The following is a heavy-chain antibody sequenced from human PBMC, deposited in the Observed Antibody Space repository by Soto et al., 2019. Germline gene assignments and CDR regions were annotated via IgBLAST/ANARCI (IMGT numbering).Heavy chain of an antibody. CDR1: GGSISSGGYY. Sequence: PSETLSLTCTVSGGSISSGGYYWSWIRQHPGKGLEWIGYIYYSGSTNYNPSLKSRVTISVDTSKNQFSLKLSSVTAADTAVYYCARDRSPATPGYYYGMDVWGQGTTVTVSS. J-gene: IGHJ6*02. CDR3: ARDRSPATPGYYYGMDV. CDR2: IYYSGST. D-gene: IGHD2-15*01. V-gene: IGHV4-61*08.